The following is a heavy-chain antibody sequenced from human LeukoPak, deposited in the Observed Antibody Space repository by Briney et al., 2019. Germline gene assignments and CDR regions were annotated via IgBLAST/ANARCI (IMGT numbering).Heavy chain of an antibody. Sequence: GGSLRLSCAASGFTFSSYAMSWGRQAPGKGLEWVSAISGSGGSTYYADSVKGRFTISRDNSKNTLYLQMNSLRAEDTAVYYCAKDKKRYYYDSSGYFYYWGQGTLVTVSS. V-gene: IGHV3-23*01. CDR1: GFTFSSYA. J-gene: IGHJ4*02. CDR3: AKDKKRYYYDSSGYFYY. D-gene: IGHD3-22*01. CDR2: ISGSGGST.